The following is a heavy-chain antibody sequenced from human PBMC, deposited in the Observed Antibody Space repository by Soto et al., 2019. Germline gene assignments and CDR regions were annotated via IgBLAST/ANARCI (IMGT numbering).Heavy chain of an antibody. J-gene: IGHJ4*02. CDR3: ASSLSGYDLWYFDY. V-gene: IGHV1-69*13. CDR1: GGTFSSYA. Sequence: ASVKVSCKASGGTFSSYAISWVRQAPGQGLEWMGGIIPIFGTANYAQKFQGRVTITVDESTSTAYMELSSLRSEDTAVYYCASSLSGYDLWYFDYWGQGTLVTVSS. CDR2: IIPIFGTA. D-gene: IGHD5-12*01.